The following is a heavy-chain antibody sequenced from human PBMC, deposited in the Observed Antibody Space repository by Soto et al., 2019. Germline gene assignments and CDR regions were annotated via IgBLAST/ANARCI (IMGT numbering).Heavy chain of an antibody. CDR1: GFTFGDHA. CDR2: IRIRGDGGTT. V-gene: IGHV3-49*03. D-gene: IGHD2-2*01. CDR3: TRSMRSYYYYMDV. J-gene: IGHJ6*03. Sequence: GGSLRLSCTASGFTFGDHAMSWFRQAPGKGLEWVGFIRIRGDGGTTEYAASVKGRFTISRDDSKSIAYLQMNSLKTEDTAVYYCTRSMRSYYYYMDVWGKGTTVTVSS.